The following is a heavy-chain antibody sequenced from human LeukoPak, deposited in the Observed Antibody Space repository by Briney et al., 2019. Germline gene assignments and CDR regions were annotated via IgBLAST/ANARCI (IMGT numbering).Heavy chain of an antibody. CDR3: ARIAAADQGAFDI. D-gene: IGHD6-13*01. CDR1: GYTFTGYY. V-gene: IGHV1-2*02. CDR2: INPNSGGT. J-gene: IGHJ3*02. Sequence: ASVKVSCKXSGYTFTGYYMHWVRQAPGQGLEWMGWINPNSGGTNYAQKFQGRVTMTRDTSISTAYMELSRLRSDDTAVYYCARIAAADQGAFDIWGQGTMVTVSS.